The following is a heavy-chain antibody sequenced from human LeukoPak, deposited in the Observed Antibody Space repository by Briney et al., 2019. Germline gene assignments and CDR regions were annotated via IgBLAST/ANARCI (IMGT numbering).Heavy chain of an antibody. D-gene: IGHD1-1*01. CDR2: ISGSGGST. Sequence: PGGSLRLSCAASGFTFSSYAMSWVRQAPGKGLEWVSAISGSGGSTYYADSVKGRFTISRDNSKNTLYLQMNSLRAEDTAVYFCARDKVGTGYYFDYWGQGTLVTVSS. J-gene: IGHJ4*02. V-gene: IGHV3-23*01. CDR3: ARDKVGTGYYFDY. CDR1: GFTFSSYA.